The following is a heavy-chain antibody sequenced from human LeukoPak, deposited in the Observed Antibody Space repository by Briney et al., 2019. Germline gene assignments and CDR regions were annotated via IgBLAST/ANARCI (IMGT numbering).Heavy chain of an antibody. CDR2: ISTFNGNT. Sequence: ASVKVSCKASGYTFTSYGISWVRQAPGQGLEWMGWISTFNGNTNYAQNLQGRVTMTTDTSTSTAYMELRSLRSDDTAVYYCARDLKTSGWYGDFDYWGQGTLVTVSS. J-gene: IGHJ4*02. V-gene: IGHV1-18*01. CDR1: GYTFTSYG. D-gene: IGHD6-19*01. CDR3: ARDLKTSGWYGDFDY.